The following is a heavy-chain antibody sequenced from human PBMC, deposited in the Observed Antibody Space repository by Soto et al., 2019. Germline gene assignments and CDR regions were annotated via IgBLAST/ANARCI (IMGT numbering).Heavy chain of an antibody. D-gene: IGHD5-18*01. CDR3: ARDGRGYSYGTDAFDI. CDR2: ISSSSSYI. CDR1: GFTFSSYS. Sequence: EVQLVESGGGLVKPGGSLRLSCAASGFTFSSYSMNWVRQAPGKGLEWVSCISSSSSYIYYADSVKGRFTISRDNAKNSLYLQMNSLRDEDTAVYYCARDGRGYSYGTDAFDIWGQGTMVTVSS. J-gene: IGHJ3*02. V-gene: IGHV3-21*01.